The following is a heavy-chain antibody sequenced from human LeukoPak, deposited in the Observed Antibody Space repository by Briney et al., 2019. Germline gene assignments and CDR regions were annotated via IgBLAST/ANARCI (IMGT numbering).Heavy chain of an antibody. CDR3: ARDVLFDP. V-gene: IGHV4-59*01. J-gene: IGHJ5*02. Sequence: SETLSLTCTLSGGSISSYYWSWIRQPPGEGLEWIGYIYYSGSTNYNPSLKSRVTISVDTSKNQFSLKLSSVTAADTAVYYCARDVLFDPWGQGTLVTVSS. CDR2: IYYSGST. CDR1: GGSISSYY.